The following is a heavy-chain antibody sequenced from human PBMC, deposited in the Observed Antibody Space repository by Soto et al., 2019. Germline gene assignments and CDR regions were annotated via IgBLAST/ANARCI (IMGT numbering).Heavy chain of an antibody. D-gene: IGHD1-26*01. V-gene: IGHV3-23*01. CDR3: AKDGYSGSYYAPFDY. J-gene: IGHJ4*02. Sequence: PGGALRLSCAASGFTFSSYAMSWVRQAPGKGLEWVSAISGSGGSTYYADSVKGRFTISRDNSKNTLYLQMNSLRVEDTAVYYCAKDGYSGSYYAPFDYWGQGTLVTVSS. CDR1: GFTFSSYA. CDR2: ISGSGGST.